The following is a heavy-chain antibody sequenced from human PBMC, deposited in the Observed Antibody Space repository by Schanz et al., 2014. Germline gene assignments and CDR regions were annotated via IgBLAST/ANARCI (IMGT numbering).Heavy chain of an antibody. J-gene: IGHJ4*02. V-gene: IGHV3-23*04. CDR1: GFAFSSFA. CDR2: IGGSGSDT. Sequence: VQLVESGGGLVQPGGSLRLSCAASGFAFSSFALSWVRQAPGKGLEWVSYIGGSGSDTYYADSVRGRFTISRDNSKNMLYLQMNSLRADDTAVYYCAKKGGDYGSGSYQIIDDWGQGTLVTVSS. CDR3: AKKGGDYGSGSYQIIDD. D-gene: IGHD3-10*01.